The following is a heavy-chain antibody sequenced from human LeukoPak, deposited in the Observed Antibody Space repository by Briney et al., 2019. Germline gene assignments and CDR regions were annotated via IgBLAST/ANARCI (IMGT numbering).Heavy chain of an antibody. D-gene: IGHD1-26*01. J-gene: IGHJ4*02. CDR1: GFTFSSYS. CDR3: ARGRQRSGSYHEGDY. CDR2: ISSSSSTI. V-gene: IGHV3-48*02. Sequence: GGSLRLSCAASGFTFSSYSMNWVRQAPGKGLEWVSYISSSSSTIYCADSVKGRFTISRDNAKNSLYLQMNSLRDEDTAVYYCARGRQRSGSYHEGDYWGQGTLVTVSS.